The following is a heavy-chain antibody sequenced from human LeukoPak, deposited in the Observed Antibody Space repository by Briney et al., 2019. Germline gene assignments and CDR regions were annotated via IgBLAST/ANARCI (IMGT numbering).Heavy chain of an antibody. V-gene: IGHV4-34*01. J-gene: IGHJ5*02. Sequence: SETLSLTCAVYGGSFSGYYWSWIRQPPGKGLEWIGEINHSGSTNYNPSLKSRVTISVDTSKNQFSLKLSSVTAADTAVYYCARPNTDRVGATLNWFDHWGQGTLVTVSS. CDR2: INHSGST. CDR3: ARPNTDRVGATLNWFDH. D-gene: IGHD1-26*01. CDR1: GGSFSGYY.